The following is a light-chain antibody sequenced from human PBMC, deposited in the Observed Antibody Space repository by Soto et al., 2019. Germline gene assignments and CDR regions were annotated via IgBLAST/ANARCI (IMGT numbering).Light chain of an antibody. V-gene: IGKV1-5*03. Sequence: DIQMTQSPSTLSASVGDRVTITCRASQSVSSWLAWYQQKPGKAPNLLIFKASNLENGVPSRFSGSGSGTEFTLTISSLQPDDFVTYYCQQYHSYSYTFGQGTKLEI. J-gene: IGKJ2*01. CDR2: KAS. CDR3: QQYHSYSYT. CDR1: QSVSSW.